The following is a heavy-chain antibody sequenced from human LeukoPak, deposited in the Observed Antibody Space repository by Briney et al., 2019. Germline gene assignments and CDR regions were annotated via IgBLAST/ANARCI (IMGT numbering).Heavy chain of an antibody. CDR1: GFTFSSYG. Sequence: PGGSLRLSCAASGFTFSSYGMTWVRQAPGKGLEWASYISSSSSTIYYADSVKGRFTISRDNAKNSLYLQMNSLRSEDTALYYCAKARGLIGGAFDIWGQGTMVTVSS. J-gene: IGHJ3*02. V-gene: IGHV3-48*01. CDR2: ISSSSSTI. D-gene: IGHD3-22*01. CDR3: AKARGLIGGAFDI.